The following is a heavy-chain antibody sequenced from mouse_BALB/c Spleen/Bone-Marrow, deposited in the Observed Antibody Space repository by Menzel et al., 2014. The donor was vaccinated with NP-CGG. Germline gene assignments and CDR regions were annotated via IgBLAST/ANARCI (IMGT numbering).Heavy chain of an antibody. V-gene: IGHV1S127*01. CDR1: GYTFTSYW. CDR2: IDPPDSYT. CDR3: TRSRDYGNWFAY. J-gene: IGHJ3*01. Sequence: QVQLQQSGAELVKPGASVKMSCKASGYTFTSYWMHWVKQRPGQGLEWIGVIDPPDSYTSYNQKFKGKATLTVDTSSSTAYMQLSSLTSEDSAVYYCTRSRDYGNWFAYWGQGTLVTVSA. D-gene: IGHD2-1*01.